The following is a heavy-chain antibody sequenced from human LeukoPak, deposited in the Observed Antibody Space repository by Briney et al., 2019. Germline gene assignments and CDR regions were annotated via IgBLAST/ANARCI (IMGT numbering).Heavy chain of an antibody. D-gene: IGHD6-19*01. J-gene: IGHJ4*02. Sequence: GGSLRLSCAASGFPFSSYWMHWVRQDPGKGLVWVSRINGDGSTTNYADSVKGRFTISRDNAKNTLYLQMNSLRAEDTAVYYCARAYSTGWTHFDYWGQGTLVTVSS. CDR2: INGDGSTT. V-gene: IGHV3-74*01. CDR1: GFPFSSYW. CDR3: ARAYSTGWTHFDY.